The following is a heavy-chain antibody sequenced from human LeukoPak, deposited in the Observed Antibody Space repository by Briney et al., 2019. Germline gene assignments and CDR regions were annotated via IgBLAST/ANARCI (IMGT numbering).Heavy chain of an antibody. D-gene: IGHD3-22*01. Sequence: GGSLRLSCAASGFTFSNAWMGWVRQAPGKGLEWVGRIKSKTDGGTTDYAAPVKGRFTISRDDSKNTLYLQMNSLKTEDTAVYYCTSNWNYYDSSGFRYFDYWGQGTLVTVSS. CDR1: GFTFSNAW. J-gene: IGHJ4*02. CDR3: TSNWNYYDSSGFRYFDY. CDR2: IKSKTDGGTT. V-gene: IGHV3-15*01.